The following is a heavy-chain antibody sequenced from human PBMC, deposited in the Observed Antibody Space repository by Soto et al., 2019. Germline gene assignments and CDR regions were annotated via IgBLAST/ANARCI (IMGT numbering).Heavy chain of an antibody. CDR2: MNPSTGNT. V-gene: IGHV1-8*01. CDR1: GYTFTSYD. Sequence: ASVKVSCKASGYTFTSYDIIWVRQATGQGLECMGWMNPSTGNTDSAEKFQGRLTMTRNTSISTAYLELSRLRSDDTAVYYFARDTAAAGPTDYYYYYGMDVWGQGTTVTV. CDR3: ARDTAAAGPTDYYYYYGMDV. J-gene: IGHJ6*02. D-gene: IGHD6-13*01.